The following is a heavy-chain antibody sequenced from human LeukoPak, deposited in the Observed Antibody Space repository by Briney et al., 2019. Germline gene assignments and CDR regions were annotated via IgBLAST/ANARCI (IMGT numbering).Heavy chain of an antibody. CDR1: GYSFTSYW. D-gene: IGHD3-10*01. CDR2: IYPGDPDT. CDR3: ASLGGYGSGSSYFDY. V-gene: IGHV5-51*01. J-gene: IGHJ4*02. Sequence: GESLKISCKGSGYSFTSYWIGWVRQMPGKGLEWMGIIYPGDPDTRYSPSFQGQVTISADKSISTAYLQWSSLKASDTAMYYCASLGGYGSGSSYFDYWGQGTLVTVSS.